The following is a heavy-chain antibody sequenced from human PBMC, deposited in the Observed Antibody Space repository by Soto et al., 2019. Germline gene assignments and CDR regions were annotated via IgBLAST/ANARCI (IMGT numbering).Heavy chain of an antibody. J-gene: IGHJ6*02. CDR2: IYYRSKWFH. V-gene: IGHV6-1*01. D-gene: IGHD2-15*01. Sequence: SQTLSLTCVISGDSVSSNGACWNWIRQSPSRGLQWLGRIYYRSKWFHDYAASVESRMAINPDTSRNQFSLQLDYVTPEDTAVYYCARVHCSAGTCLDGLDFWGQGTTVTV. CDR3: ARVHCSAGTCLDGLDF. CDR1: GDSVSSNGAC.